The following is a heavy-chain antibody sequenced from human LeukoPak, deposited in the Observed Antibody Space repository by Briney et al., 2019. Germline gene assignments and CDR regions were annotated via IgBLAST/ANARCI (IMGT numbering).Heavy chain of an antibody. CDR3: ARGYDYVWGSHRYKTSQILDY. D-gene: IGHD3-16*02. CDR2: INHSGST. V-gene: IGHV4-34*01. CDR1: GGSFSGYY. Sequence: SETLSLTCAVYGGSFSGYYWSWIRQPPGKGLEWIGEINHSGSTNYNPSLKSRVTISVDTSKNQFSLKLSSVTAADTAVYYCARGYDYVWGSHRYKTSQILDYWGQGTLVTVSS. J-gene: IGHJ4*02.